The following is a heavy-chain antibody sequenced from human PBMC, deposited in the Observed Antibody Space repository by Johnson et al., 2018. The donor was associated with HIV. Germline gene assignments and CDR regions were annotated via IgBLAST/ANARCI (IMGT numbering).Heavy chain of an antibody. Sequence: VQSVESGGGLVQPGGSLRLSSAASGFTFSSYAMSWVRQAPGQGLEWVSAISDSGGSTYYADSVKGRFTISRDNSKNTRYLQINSLKTDDTAVYYCTTVRGAFDIWGQGTMVTVS. CDR1: GFTFSSYA. J-gene: IGHJ3*02. CDR3: TTVRGAFDI. D-gene: IGHD3-16*01. V-gene: IGHV3-23*04. CDR2: ISDSGGST.